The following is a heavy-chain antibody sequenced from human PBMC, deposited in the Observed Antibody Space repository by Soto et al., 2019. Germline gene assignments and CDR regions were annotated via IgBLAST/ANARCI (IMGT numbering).Heavy chain of an antibody. V-gene: IGHV4-59*12. CDR1: SGSLINYY. CDR3: ARGGQKKLRLRGAFDI. D-gene: IGHD5-12*01. Sequence: SETLSLTCTVSSGSLINYYWSWIRQPPGKGLEWIGEIYHSGCTNYNPSLKSRVTISVDTSKNQFSLKLSSVTAADTAVYYCARGGQKKLRLRGAFDIWGQGTMVTVSS. J-gene: IGHJ3*02. CDR2: IYHSGCT.